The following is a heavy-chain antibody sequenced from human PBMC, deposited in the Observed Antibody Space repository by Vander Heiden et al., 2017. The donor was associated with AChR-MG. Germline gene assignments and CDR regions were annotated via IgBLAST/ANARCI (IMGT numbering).Heavy chain of an antibody. V-gene: IGHV1-69*06. CDR1: GVTFSSYA. Sequence: QVQPVQSGAEVKKPGSSVTVSCKASGVTFSSYAISRVRQAPGQGLEWMGGVIPIFGTANYAQKFQGRVTITADKSTSTAYMELSSLKSEDTAVYYCARKSDCRERCYYYYGMDVWGQGTTVTVTS. J-gene: IGHJ6*02. D-gene: IGHD2-21*02. CDR3: ARKSDCRERCYYYYGMDV. CDR2: VIPIFGTA.